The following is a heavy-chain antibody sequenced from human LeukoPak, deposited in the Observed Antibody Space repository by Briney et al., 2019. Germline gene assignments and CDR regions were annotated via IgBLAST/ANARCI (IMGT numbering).Heavy chain of an antibody. J-gene: IGHJ6*02. CDR2: IYYSGST. CDR3: ARLRSSVYGMDV. Sequence: SETLSLTCTVSGGSISSYYWSWIRQPPGKGLEWIGYIYYSGSTNYNPSLKSRVTISVDTSKNQFSLRLSSVTAADTAVYYCARLRSSVYGMDVWGQGTTVTVSS. D-gene: IGHD6-6*01. V-gene: IGHV4-59*08. CDR1: GGSISSYY.